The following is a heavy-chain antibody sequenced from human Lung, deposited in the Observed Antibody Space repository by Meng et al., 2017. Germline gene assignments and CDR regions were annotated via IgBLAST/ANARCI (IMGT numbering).Heavy chain of an antibody. D-gene: IGHD6-25*01. CDR2: INPKSGDT. V-gene: IGHV1-2*06. CDR3: ARDEDISAAGKLFGDY. Sequence: QGQVVQSGGEVEQPGASVKVSCKPSGYNFPDYYIHWVRRAPGQGLEWMGRINPKSGDTHYAQKFQARVTMTGDTSISTAYMELSGLRSDDTAMYYCARDEDISAAGKLFGDYWGQGTLVTVSS. CDR1: GYNFPDYY. J-gene: IGHJ4*02.